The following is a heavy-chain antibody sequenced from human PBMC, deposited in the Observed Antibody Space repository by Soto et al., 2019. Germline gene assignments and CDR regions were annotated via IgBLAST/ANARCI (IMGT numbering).Heavy chain of an antibody. CDR3: ARSKQARNWFDP. Sequence: SETLSLTCTVSGGSISSGGYYWSWIRQHPGKGLEWIGYIYYSGSTYYNPSLKSRVTISVDTSKNQFSLKLSSVTAADTAVYYCARSKQARNWFDPWGQGTLVTVSS. J-gene: IGHJ5*02. V-gene: IGHV4-31*03. CDR2: IYYSGST. D-gene: IGHD5-12*01. CDR1: GGSISSGGYY.